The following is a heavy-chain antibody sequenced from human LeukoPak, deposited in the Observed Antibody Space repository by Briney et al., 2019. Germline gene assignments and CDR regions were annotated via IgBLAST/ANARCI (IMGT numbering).Heavy chain of an antibody. CDR2: IYTSGST. CDR1: GYSISSGYY. Sequence: SETLSLTCTVSGYSISSGYYWSWIRQPAGKGLEWIGRIYTSGSTNSNPSLKSRVTMSVDTSKNQFSLKLSSVTAADTAVYYCTRGGGSYRNYFDYWGQGTLVTVSS. D-gene: IGHD1-26*01. J-gene: IGHJ4*02. V-gene: IGHV4-4*07. CDR3: TRGGGSYRNYFDY.